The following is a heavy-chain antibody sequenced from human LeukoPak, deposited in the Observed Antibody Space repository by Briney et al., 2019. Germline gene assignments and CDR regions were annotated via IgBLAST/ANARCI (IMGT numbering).Heavy chain of an antibody. CDR3: ARAPTYYYGSGSSRFDP. V-gene: IGHV4-39*01. J-gene: IGHJ5*02. CDR1: GGSISSSSYY. Sequence: SETLSLTCTVSGGSISSSSYYWGWIRQPPGKGLEWIGSIYYSGSTYYNPSLKSRVTISVDTSKNQFSLKLSSVTAADTAVYCCARAPTYYYGSGSSRFDPWGQGTLVTVSS. D-gene: IGHD3-10*01. CDR2: IYYSGST.